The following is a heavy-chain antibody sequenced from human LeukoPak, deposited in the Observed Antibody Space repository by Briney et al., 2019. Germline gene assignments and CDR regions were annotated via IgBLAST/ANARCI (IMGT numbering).Heavy chain of an antibody. CDR2: IYYSGST. CDR1: GGSISSGGYS. D-gene: IGHD6-19*01. V-gene: IGHV4-31*11. J-gene: IGHJ4*02. Sequence: SETLSLTCAVSGGSISSGGYSWSWIRQHPGKGLEWIGYIYYSGSTYYNPSLKSRVTISVDTSKNQFSLKLSSVTAADTAVCYCARAVSVAGLIDYWGQGTLVTVSS. CDR3: ARAVSVAGLIDY.